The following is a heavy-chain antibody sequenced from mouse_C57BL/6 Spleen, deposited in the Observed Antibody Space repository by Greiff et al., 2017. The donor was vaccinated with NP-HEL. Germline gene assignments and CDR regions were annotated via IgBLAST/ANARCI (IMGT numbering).Heavy chain of an antibody. D-gene: IGHD1-1*01. CDR1: GYTFTSYW. V-gene: IGHV1-50*01. CDR2: IDPSDSYT. CDR3: ARYYGSSHWFAY. Sequence: VQLQQPGAELVKPGASVKLSCKASGYTFTSYWMQWVKQRPGQGLEWIGEIDPSDSYTNYNQKFKGKATLTVDTSSSTAYMQLSSLTSEDSAVYYCARYYGSSHWFAYWGQGTLVTVSA. J-gene: IGHJ3*01.